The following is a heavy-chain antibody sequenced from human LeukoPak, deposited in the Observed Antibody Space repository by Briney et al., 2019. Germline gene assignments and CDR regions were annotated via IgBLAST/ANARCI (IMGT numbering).Heavy chain of an antibody. CDR2: IYYSGST. V-gene: IGHV4-61*01. CDR3: ARDNDSSGWIDY. CDR1: GGSLSSGSYY. Sequence: SETLSLTCTVSGGSLSSGSYYWSWIRQPPGKGLEWIGYIYYSGSTNYNPSLKSRVTISVDTSKNQFSLKLSSVTAADTAVYYCARDNDSSGWIDYWGQGTLVTVSS. J-gene: IGHJ4*02. D-gene: IGHD3-22*01.